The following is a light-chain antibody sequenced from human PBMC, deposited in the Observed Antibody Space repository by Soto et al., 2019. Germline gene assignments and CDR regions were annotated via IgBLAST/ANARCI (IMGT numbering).Light chain of an antibody. V-gene: IGKV3-11*01. J-gene: IGKJ4*01. Sequence: EVVLTQSPATLSLSPGDGATLSCRASQSVGSYLAWYQQKPGQAPRLLIYDASNRATGVPARFSGSGSGTDFTLTIGSLEPEDFALYYCQHRSNCPLTFGGGTKVEI. CDR3: QHRSNCPLT. CDR2: DAS. CDR1: QSVGSY.